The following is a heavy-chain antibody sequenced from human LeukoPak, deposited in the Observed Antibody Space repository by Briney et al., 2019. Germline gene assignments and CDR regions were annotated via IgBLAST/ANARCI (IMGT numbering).Heavy chain of an antibody. V-gene: IGHV4-59*01. CDR3: ARHWGYDAFDI. D-gene: IGHD3-16*01. CDR1: GGSISSSY. J-gene: IGHJ3*02. Sequence: SETLSLTCTVSGGSISSSYWGWIRQPPGKGLEWIGYIYYSGSTNYNPSLKSRVTILIDTSKNQFSLKLGSVTPADTAVYYCARHWGYDAFDIWGQGTMVTVSS. CDR2: IYYSGST.